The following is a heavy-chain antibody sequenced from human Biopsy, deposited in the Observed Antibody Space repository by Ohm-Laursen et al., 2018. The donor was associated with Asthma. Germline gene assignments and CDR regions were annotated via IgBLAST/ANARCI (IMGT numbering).Heavy chain of an antibody. CDR2: ISIVGSKT. CDR3: AGGPYDGPLTGNQCFEY. CDR1: GFIFGDFE. V-gene: IGHV3-30*04. J-gene: IGHJ4*02. D-gene: IGHD3-9*01. Sequence: GPTLSLTCAASGFIFGDFEMHWARQAPGKGLEWMAGISIVGSKTTDAETVRGRFSISRDNLRKTLYLQMTSLRLEDTAVYYCAGGPYDGPLTGNQCFEYWGRGSLITVSS.